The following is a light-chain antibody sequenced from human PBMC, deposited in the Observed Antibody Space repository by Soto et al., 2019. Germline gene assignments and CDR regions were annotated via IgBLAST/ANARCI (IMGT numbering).Light chain of an antibody. V-gene: IGKV1-5*01. CDR1: QSISNW. CDR2: DAS. Sequence: DIQMTQSPSTLSASVGDRVTITCRASQSISNWLAWHQQKPGQAPKLLIYDASNLQGGVPSRFSGSGSGTEFTLTISGLQPDDFATYCCQQYDSFPRTFGQGTKVEIK. J-gene: IGKJ1*01. CDR3: QQYDSFPRT.